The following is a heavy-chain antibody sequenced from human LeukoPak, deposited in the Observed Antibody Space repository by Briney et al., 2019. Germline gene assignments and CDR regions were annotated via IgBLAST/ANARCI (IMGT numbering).Heavy chain of an antibody. J-gene: IGHJ4*02. CDR3: ATMTGPDY. CDR2: ISYDGSNK. Sequence: GGSLRLSCAASGFTFSSYAMHWVRQAPGKGLEWVAVISYDGSNKYYADSVKGRFTISRDNSKNTLYLQMNSLRAEDTAVYYCATMTGPDYWGQGTLVTVSS. V-gene: IGHV3-30*04. D-gene: IGHD3-9*01. CDR1: GFTFSSYA.